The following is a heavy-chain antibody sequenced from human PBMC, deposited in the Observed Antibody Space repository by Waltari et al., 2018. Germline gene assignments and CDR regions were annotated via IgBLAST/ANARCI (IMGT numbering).Heavy chain of an antibody. CDR1: VDFLSEPYW. V-gene: IGHV4-4*02. J-gene: IGHJ4*02. CDR3: ARDRGRGLYLDS. D-gene: IGHD2-15*01. CDR2: VRGSGKT. Sequence: QLHLEQLGPGLVEPSGTLSPICAVSVDFLSEPYWGSWVRQAPGKGLEWIGQVRGSGKTNNNPSSASRVTVSVDTSTAQFSLKVTSATAADTAVYYCARDRGRGLYLDSWGQGILVTVSP.